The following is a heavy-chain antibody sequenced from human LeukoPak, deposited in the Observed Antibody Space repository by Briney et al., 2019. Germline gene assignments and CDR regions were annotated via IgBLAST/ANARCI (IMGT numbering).Heavy chain of an antibody. V-gene: IGHV3-30-3*01. Sequence: PGGSLRLSYAASAFTFSSYAMHWVRQAPGKGLKWVAVISYDGSNKSYADSVKGRFTISRDNSKNTLYLQMNSLRAEDTAVYYCARSITMIVVVITRLDYWGQGTLVTVSS. CDR1: AFTFSSYA. D-gene: IGHD3-22*01. CDR2: ISYDGSNK. CDR3: ARSITMIVVVITRLDY. J-gene: IGHJ4*02.